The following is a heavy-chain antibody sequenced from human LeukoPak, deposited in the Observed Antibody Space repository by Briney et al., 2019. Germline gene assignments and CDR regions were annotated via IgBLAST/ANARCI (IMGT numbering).Heavy chain of an antibody. D-gene: IGHD6-13*01. V-gene: IGHV3-48*01. Sequence: GGSLRLSCAASGFTFSSYSMNWVRQAPRKGLEWVSYISSSSSTIHYADSVKGRFTISRDNAKNSLYLQMNSLRAEDTAVYYCARDVDSSSWYTLAIDYWGQGTLVTVSS. J-gene: IGHJ4*02. CDR2: ISSSSSTI. CDR3: ARDVDSSSWYTLAIDY. CDR1: GFTFSSYS.